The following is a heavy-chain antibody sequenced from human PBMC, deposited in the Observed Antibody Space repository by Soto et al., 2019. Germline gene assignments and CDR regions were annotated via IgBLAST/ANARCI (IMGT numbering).Heavy chain of an antibody. CDR2: IYYSGST. Sequence: QVQLQESGPGLVKPSQTLSLTCTVSGGSISSGGYYWSWIRQHPGKGLEWIGYIYYSGSTYFNPSLKCRLTISVDTSTNQSSLQLSSVTAADTAVYYCARAGHSSSSEGANWFDPWGQGTLVTVSS. D-gene: IGHD6-6*01. V-gene: IGHV4-31*03. CDR3: ARAGHSSSSEGANWFDP. CDR1: GGSISSGGYY. J-gene: IGHJ5*02.